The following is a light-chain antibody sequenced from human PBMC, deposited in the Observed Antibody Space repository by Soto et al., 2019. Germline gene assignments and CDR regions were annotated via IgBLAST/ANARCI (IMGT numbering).Light chain of an antibody. J-gene: IGKJ1*01. V-gene: IGKV3-20*01. CDR3: QQYGSSPRT. CDR1: QNVENK. Sequence: EIVMTQSPPTLSVSPGERATLSCRASQNVENKLAWYQQRPGQSPRFHIYGASNRATGIPDRFTGSGSGTDFTLTISRLEPEDFAVYYCQQYGSSPRTFGQGTKVDIK. CDR2: GAS.